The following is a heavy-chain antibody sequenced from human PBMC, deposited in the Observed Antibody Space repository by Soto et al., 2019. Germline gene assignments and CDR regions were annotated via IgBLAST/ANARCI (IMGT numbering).Heavy chain of an antibody. CDR3: ARDLVGATTEYFQH. Sequence: EVQLVESGGGLVQPGGSLRLSCAASGFTVSSNYMSWVRQAPGKGLEWVSVIYSGGGTYYADSVKGRFTISRVNSKNTLYLQMNSLRAEDTAVYYCARDLVGATTEYFQHWGQGTLVTVSS. CDR2: IYSGGGT. V-gene: IGHV3-66*01. CDR1: GFTVSSNY. J-gene: IGHJ1*01. D-gene: IGHD1-26*01.